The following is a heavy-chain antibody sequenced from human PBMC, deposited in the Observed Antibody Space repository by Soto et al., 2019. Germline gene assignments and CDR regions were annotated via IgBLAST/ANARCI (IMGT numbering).Heavy chain of an antibody. V-gene: IGHV4-39*01. CDR1: GVSISGSRYY. D-gene: IGHD1-26*01. CDR2: IYYSGST. CDR3: ARGGIPPSGYGIACAMDV. J-gene: IGHJ6*02. Sequence: PSETLSLTCTVSGVSISGSRYYWGWIRQPPGRGLEWIGNIYYSGSTYYTPALKSRVTLSVDTSKNQFSLNLNSVTAADTAVYYCARGGIPPSGYGIACAMDVWGQGTTVTVSS.